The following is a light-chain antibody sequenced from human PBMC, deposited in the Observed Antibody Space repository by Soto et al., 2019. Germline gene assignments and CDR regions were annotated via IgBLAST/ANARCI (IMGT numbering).Light chain of an antibody. J-gene: IGKJ1*01. CDR3: QQNNNWPWT. CDR2: GAS. Sequence: EIVMTQSPATLSVSPGERATLSCRASQSVSSNLAWYQQKPGQVPRLLIYGASTRATGIPARFSGSGSGTEFTLTISSLQSEDFAVYYCQQNNNWPWTFGQGTKVDIK. CDR1: QSVSSN. V-gene: IGKV3-15*01.